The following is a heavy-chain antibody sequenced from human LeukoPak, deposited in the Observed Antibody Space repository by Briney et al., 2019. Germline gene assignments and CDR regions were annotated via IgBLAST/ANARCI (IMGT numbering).Heavy chain of an antibody. CDR2: IGGSGGTT. V-gene: IGHV3-23*01. CDR3: AKQQGSGWAFAI. Sequence: GGSLRLSCAASGFTFSSYAMSWIRQAPGKGLEWIAAIGGSGGTTYYADSVKGRFTISRDNSKNTLFLQMNSLRAEDTAVYYCAKQQGSGWAFAIWGQGTMVTVSS. CDR1: GFTFSSYA. J-gene: IGHJ3*02. D-gene: IGHD6-19*01.